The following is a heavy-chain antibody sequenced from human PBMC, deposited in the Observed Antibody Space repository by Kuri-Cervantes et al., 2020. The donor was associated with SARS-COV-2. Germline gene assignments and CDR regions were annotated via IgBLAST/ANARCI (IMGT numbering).Heavy chain of an antibody. Sequence: GSLRLSCTVSGGSISSYYWSWTRQPPGKGLEWIGYIYYSGSTNYNPSLKSRVTISVDTSKNQFSLKLSSVTAADTAVYYCARDWQARVFGVGEPYYGMDVWGQGTTVTVSS. CDR1: GGSISSYY. V-gene: IGHV4-59*01. J-gene: IGHJ6*02. CDR2: IYYSGST. D-gene: IGHD3-3*01. CDR3: ARDWQARVFGVGEPYYGMDV.